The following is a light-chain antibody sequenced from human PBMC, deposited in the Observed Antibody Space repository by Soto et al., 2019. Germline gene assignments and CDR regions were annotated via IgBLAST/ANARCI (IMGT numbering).Light chain of an antibody. V-gene: IGKV3-15*01. CDR1: QSVDIY. CDR2: DTS. CDR3: QQYQDWPPLT. Sequence: EIVMTQSPSSLSVYPGERATLSCRASQSVDIYLAWYQQRPGQAPRLLIYDTSIRAPGIPATFSGSGSGTEFTLSISSLQSEDVAVYYCQQYQDWPPLTFGGGTKVQIK. J-gene: IGKJ4*01.